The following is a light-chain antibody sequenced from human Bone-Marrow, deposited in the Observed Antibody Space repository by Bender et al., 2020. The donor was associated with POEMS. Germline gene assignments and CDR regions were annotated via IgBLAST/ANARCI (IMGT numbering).Light chain of an antibody. J-gene: IGLJ2*01. V-gene: IGLV2-11*01. Sequence: QSALTQPRSVSGSPGQSVTISCTGTSSDVGGYNSVSWYQQHPGKAPKLMIYDVSKRPSGVPDRFSAYKSDNTASLTISGLQAEDEAEYSCCAYAGNSVVVFGGGTKVTVL. CDR1: SSDVGGYNS. CDR2: DVS. CDR3: CAYAGNSVVV.